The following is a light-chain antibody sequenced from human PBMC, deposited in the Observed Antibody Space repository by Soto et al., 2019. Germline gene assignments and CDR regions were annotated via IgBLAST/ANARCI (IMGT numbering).Light chain of an antibody. CDR3: QQYGSNPKT. CDR1: QSVRSSY. CDR2: APS. V-gene: IGKV3-20*01. Sequence: EIGLTQSPGTLSLSPGERATLSCRASQSVRSSYLAWYQQKPGQAPRLLIYAPSSRDTGIPDRFSGSGSGTDFTLTISRLEPEDSAVYYCQQYGSNPKTFGGGTKVEIK. J-gene: IGKJ4*01.